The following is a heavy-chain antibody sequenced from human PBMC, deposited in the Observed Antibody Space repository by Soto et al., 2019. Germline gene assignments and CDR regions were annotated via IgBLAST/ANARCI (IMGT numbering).Heavy chain of an antibody. CDR2: IIPIFGTA. CDR1: GCAFSIYA. V-gene: IGHV1-69*06. D-gene: IGHD5-12*01. J-gene: IGHJ6*02. CDR3: ARDSKWRIGYDYYGMDV. Sequence: SVKVSCTASGCAFSIYASSWVRQAPGQGLEWMGGIIPIFGTANYAQKFQGRVTITADKSTSTAYMELRSVRSEDSAVYYSARDSKWRIGYDYYGMDVWGQGTTVTVSS.